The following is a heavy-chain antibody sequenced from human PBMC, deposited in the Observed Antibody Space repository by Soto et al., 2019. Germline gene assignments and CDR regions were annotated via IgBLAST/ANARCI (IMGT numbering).Heavy chain of an antibody. Sequence: SVKVSCKASGFTFTSSAVQWVRQARGQRLEWIGWIVVGSGNTNYAQKLQGRVTMTTDTSTSTAYMELRSLSSDDTAVYYCERGGYYDFWRGYYGKNWFDPWGQGTLDTVSS. J-gene: IGHJ5*02. CDR2: IVVGSGNT. CDR1: GFTFTSSA. D-gene: IGHD3-3*01. CDR3: ERGGYYDFWRGYYGKNWFDP. V-gene: IGHV1-58*01.